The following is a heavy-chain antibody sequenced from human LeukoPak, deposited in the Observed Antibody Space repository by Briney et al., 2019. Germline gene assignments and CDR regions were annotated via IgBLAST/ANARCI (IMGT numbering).Heavy chain of an antibody. Sequence: GGSLRLSCAASGFTFNRYNMNWVRRAPGKGLEWVSSISTSSSYIYYADSVRGRFTISRDNAKNSLYLQMNSLRAEDTAVYYCAREFYDSSGYYPNWFDPWGQGTLVTVSS. J-gene: IGHJ5*02. CDR3: AREFYDSSGYYPNWFDP. V-gene: IGHV3-21*04. D-gene: IGHD3-22*01. CDR1: GFTFNRYN. CDR2: ISTSSSYI.